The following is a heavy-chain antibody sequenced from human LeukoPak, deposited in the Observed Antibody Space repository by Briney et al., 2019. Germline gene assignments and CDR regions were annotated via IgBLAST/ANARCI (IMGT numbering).Heavy chain of an antibody. CDR3: ARDLTAGALYFDY. J-gene: IGHJ4*02. CDR2: IIPIFGTA. CDR1: GGTFSSYA. V-gene: IGHV1-69*13. Sequence: SVKVSCKASGGTFSSYAISWVRQAPGQGLEWMGGIIPIFGTANYAQKFQGRVTTTADESTSTAYMELSSLRSEDTAVYYCARDLTAGALYFDYWGQGTLVTVSS. D-gene: IGHD6-13*01.